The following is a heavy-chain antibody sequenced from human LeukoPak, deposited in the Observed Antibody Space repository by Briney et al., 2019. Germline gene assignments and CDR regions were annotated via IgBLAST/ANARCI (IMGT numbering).Heavy chain of an antibody. CDR2: IYYSGST. CDR3: ARGGDFYDGSGYYDDAFDI. D-gene: IGHD3-22*01. Sequence: SETLSLTCTVSGGSISSSSHYWGWIRQPPGKGLEWIGSIYYSGSTYYNPSLKSRGTISVDTSKNQFSLKLSSVTAADTAVYYCARGGDFYDGSGYYDDAFDIWGRGTMVTVSS. J-gene: IGHJ3*02. CDR1: GGSISSSSHY. V-gene: IGHV4-39*07.